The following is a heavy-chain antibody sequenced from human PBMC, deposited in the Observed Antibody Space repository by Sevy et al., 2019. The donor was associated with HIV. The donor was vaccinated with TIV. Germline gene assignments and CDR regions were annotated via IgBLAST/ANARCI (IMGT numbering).Heavy chain of an antibody. D-gene: IGHD6-19*01. CDR2: ISSSSSTI. CDR3: AREISGWSQRLDY. V-gene: IGHV3-48*02. CDR1: GFTFSSYS. Sequence: GGSLRLSCAASGFTFSSYSMNWVRQAPGKGPEWVSYISSSSSTIYYADSVKGRFTISRDNAKNSLYLQMNSLRDEDTAVYYCAREISGWSQRLDYWGQGTLVTVSS. J-gene: IGHJ4*02.